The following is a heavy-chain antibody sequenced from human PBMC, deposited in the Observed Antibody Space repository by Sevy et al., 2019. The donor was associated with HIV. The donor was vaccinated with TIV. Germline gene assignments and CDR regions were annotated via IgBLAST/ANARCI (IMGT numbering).Heavy chain of an antibody. CDR1: GGSFSGYY. CDR2: INHSGST. D-gene: IGHD2-15*01. CDR3: ARGQVVVVAATPFDSRGNWFDP. V-gene: IGHV4-34*01. J-gene: IGHJ5*02. Sequence: SETLSLTCAVYGGSFSGYYWSWIRQPPGKGLEWIGEINHSGSTNYNPSLKSRVTISVDTSKNQVSLKLSSVTAADTAVYYCARGQVVVVAATPFDSRGNWFDPWGQGTLVTVSS.